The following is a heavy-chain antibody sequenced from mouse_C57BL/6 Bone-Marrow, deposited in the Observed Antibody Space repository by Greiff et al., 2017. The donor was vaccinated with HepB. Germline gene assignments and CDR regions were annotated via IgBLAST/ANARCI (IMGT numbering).Heavy chain of an antibody. J-gene: IGHJ4*01. D-gene: IGHD1-1*01. Sequence: VQLKESGPELVKPGASVKMSCKASGYTFTDYNMHWVKQSHGKSLEWIGYINPNNGGTSYNQKFKGKATLTVNKSSSTAYMELRSLTSEDSAVYYCATFYGSSYNYAMDYWGQGTSVTVSS. CDR2: INPNNGGT. V-gene: IGHV1-22*01. CDR1: GYTFTDYN. CDR3: ATFYGSSYNYAMDY.